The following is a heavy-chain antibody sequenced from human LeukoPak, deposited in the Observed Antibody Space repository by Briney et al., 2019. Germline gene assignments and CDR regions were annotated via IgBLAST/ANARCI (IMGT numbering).Heavy chain of an antibody. CDR2: ISWNSGSI. J-gene: IGHJ4*02. CDR1: GFTFDDYA. CDR3: AKGAGGGYYFDY. D-gene: IGHD1-26*01. Sequence: GGSLRLSCAASGFTFDDYAMHWVRQAPGKGLEWVSGISWNSGSIGYADSVKGRFTISRDNAKNSLYLQMNSLRAGDTALYYCAKGAGGGYYFDYWGQGSLVTVSS. V-gene: IGHV3-9*01.